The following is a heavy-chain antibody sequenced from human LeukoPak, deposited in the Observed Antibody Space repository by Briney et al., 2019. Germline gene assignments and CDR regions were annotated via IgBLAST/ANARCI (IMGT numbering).Heavy chain of an antibody. J-gene: IGHJ4*02. Sequence: SETLSLTCAVSGYSISSGYYWGWIRQPPGKGLEWIGSIYHSGSTYYNPSLKSRVTISVDTSKNQFSLKLSSVTAADTAVYYCARLLREWLNFDYWGQGTLSPSPQ. V-gene: IGHV4-38-2*01. D-gene: IGHD3-3*01. CDR1: GYSISSGYY. CDR3: ARLLREWLNFDY. CDR2: IYHSGST.